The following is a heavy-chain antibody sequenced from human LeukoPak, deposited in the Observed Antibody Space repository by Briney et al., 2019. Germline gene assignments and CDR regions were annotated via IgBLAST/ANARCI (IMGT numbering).Heavy chain of an antibody. Sequence: GGSLRLSCAASAFTFSNYGMHWVRKAPGKGLEWLSYISTSSSYIYYADSVKGRFTVSRDNGMNSLFLQMNSLIAEDTAVYYCARVGIRFLEQYYFDYWGQGTLVTVSS. CDR2: ISTSSSYI. CDR3: ARVGIRFLEQYYFDY. D-gene: IGHD3-3*01. CDR1: AFTFSNYG. V-gene: IGHV3-21*01. J-gene: IGHJ4*02.